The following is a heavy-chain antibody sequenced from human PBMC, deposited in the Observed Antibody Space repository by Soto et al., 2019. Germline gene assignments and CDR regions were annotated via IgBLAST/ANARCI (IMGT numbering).Heavy chain of an antibody. J-gene: IGHJ4*02. Sequence: GGALRLSCAASGFAFSNAWMSWVRQAPGKGLEWVGRIKSETDGETTDYVAPVKGRFTISRDDSKNTLYLQMNSLKIEGTAVYYCTTDLNGGFDYWGRGTLVTVSS. V-gene: IGHV3-15*01. CDR1: GFAFSNAW. CDR2: IKSETDGETT. CDR3: TTDLNGGFDY. D-gene: IGHD2-8*01.